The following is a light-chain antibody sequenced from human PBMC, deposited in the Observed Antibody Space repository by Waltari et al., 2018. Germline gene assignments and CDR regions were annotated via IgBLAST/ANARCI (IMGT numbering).Light chain of an antibody. CDR2: DVS. Sequence: QSALTQPASVSGSPGQSITISCTGTNSDVGGYNYVSWYQQHPGKAPKLMIYDVSNRPSGVSNRFSGSKSGNTASLTISGLQAEDEADYXCSSYTSXSTLVFGGXTXLTVL. CDR1: NSDVGGYNY. J-gene: IGLJ2*01. CDR3: SSYTSXSTLV. V-gene: IGLV2-14*01.